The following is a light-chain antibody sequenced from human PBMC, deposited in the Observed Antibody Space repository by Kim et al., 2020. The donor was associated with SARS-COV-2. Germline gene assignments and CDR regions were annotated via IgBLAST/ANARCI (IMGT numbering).Light chain of an antibody. Sequence: GHPVTTTCQGNGLPTYQATWYQQKPGQAPLLVFSGKNNRPSGIPDRFFGSSSGNTVSLTITGTPAEDEADYYCHSRDSSGNHVLFGGGTQLTVL. J-gene: IGLJ2*01. CDR3: HSRDSSGNHVL. V-gene: IGLV3-19*01. CDR1: GLPTYQ. CDR2: GKN.